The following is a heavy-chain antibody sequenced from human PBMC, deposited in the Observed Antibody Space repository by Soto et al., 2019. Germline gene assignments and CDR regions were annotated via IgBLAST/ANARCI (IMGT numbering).Heavy chain of an antibody. D-gene: IGHD3-9*01. CDR3: SKDYYDILTGYYRTYYYYYMDV. CDR1: GFTFSSYA. CDR2: ISGSGGST. V-gene: IGHV3-23*01. J-gene: IGHJ6*03. Sequence: GGSLRLSCAASGFTFSSYAMSWVRQAPGKGLEWVSAISGSGGSTYYADSVKGRFTISRDNSKNTLYLQMNSLRAEDTAVYYCSKDYYDILTGYYRTYYYYYMDVWGKGTTVTVSS.